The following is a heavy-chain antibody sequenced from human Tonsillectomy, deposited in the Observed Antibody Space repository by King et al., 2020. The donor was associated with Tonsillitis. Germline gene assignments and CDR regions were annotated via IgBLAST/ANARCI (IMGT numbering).Heavy chain of an antibody. CDR3: ARPRYYYGSGSYYNALGY. J-gene: IGHJ4*02. Sequence: QLVQSGAEVKKPGEALKISCKGSGYSFTSYWIGWVRQMPGKGLEWMGIIYPGDSDNRYSPSFQGQGTISVDKSLSTAYLQWSSLKASDTAMYYCARPRYYYGSGSYYNALGYWGQGTLVTVSS. D-gene: IGHD3-10*01. V-gene: IGHV5-51*01. CDR1: GYSFTSYW. CDR2: IYPGDSDN.